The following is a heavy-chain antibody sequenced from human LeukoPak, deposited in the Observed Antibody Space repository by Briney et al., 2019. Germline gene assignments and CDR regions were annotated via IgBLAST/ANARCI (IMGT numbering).Heavy chain of an antibody. CDR2: VYSSGST. CDR1: RGSINNYY. J-gene: IGHJ4*02. Sequence: SETLSLTCTVSRGSINNYYWNWIRQPPGRGLEWIGFVYSSGSTNYNASPKSRVTISLDASKNQFSLKLSSVTAADTAVYYCAREQPPLGWFDYWGRGALVTVSS. D-gene: IGHD2-15*01. CDR3: AREQPPLGWFDY. V-gene: IGHV4-59*01.